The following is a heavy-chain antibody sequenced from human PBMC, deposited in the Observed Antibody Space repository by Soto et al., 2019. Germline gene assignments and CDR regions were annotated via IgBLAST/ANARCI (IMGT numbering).Heavy chain of an antibody. CDR2: IWYDGSNK. D-gene: IGHD4-4*01. CDR1: GFTFSSYG. CDR3: ARDPLLQSKGRAV. J-gene: IGHJ6*02. Sequence: QPGGSLRLSCAASGFTFSSYGMHWVRQAPGKGLEWVAVIWYDGSNKYYADSVKGRFTISRDNSKNTLYLQMNSLRAEDTTVYYCARDPLLQSKGRAVGGQGPTVTVSS. V-gene: IGHV3-33*01.